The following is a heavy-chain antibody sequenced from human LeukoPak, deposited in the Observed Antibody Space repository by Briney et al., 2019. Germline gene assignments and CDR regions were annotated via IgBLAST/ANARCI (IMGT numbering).Heavy chain of an antibody. CDR2: IHPGDSGT. CDR1: GYSFTSYW. J-gene: IGHJ1*01. D-gene: IGHD6-13*01. Sequence: GESLKISCKGSGYSFTSYWIGWVRQMPGKGLEWMGIIHPGDSGTRYSPSFQGQVTISADKSFSTAYLQWSSLKASDTAMYYCARLWGSNWYYGYFQHWGQGTLVTVSS. CDR3: ARLWGSNWYYGYFQH. V-gene: IGHV5-51*01.